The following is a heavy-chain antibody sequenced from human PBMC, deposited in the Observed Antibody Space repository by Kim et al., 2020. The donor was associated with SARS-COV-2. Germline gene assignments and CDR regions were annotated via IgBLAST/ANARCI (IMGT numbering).Heavy chain of an antibody. CDR3: ARTGDMKTPIAAAGTGFY. D-gene: IGHD6-13*01. CDR2: INAGNGNT. CDR1: GYTFTSYA. J-gene: IGHJ4*02. V-gene: IGHV1-3*01. Sequence: ASVKVSCKASGYTFTSYAMHWVRQAPGQRLEWMGWINAGNGNTKYSQKFQGRVTITRDTSASTAYMELSSLRSEDTAVYYCARTGDMKTPIAAAGTGFYWGQGTLVTVSS.